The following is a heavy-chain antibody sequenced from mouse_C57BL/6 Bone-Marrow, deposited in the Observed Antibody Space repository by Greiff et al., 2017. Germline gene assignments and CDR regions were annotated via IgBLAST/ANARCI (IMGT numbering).Heavy chain of an antibody. D-gene: IGHD3-3*01. V-gene: IGHV3-6*01. CDR2: ISYDGSN. J-gene: IGHJ2*01. CDR3: AREGREDY. CDR1: GYSITSGYY. Sequence: EVQLVESGPGLVKPSQSLSLTCSVTGYSITSGYYWNWIRQFPGNKLEWMGYISYDGSNNYNPSLKNRISITRDTSKNQFFLKLNSVTTEDTATYYCAREGREDYWGQGTTLTVSS.